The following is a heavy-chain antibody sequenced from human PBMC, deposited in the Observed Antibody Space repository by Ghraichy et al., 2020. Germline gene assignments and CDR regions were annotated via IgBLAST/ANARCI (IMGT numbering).Heavy chain of an antibody. Sequence: GALRLSCAASGFIFSTFGMVWVRQAPGKGLEWVAFIRFDGENKNYADSVKGRFTISRDNSKNTLYLQMNSLRAEDTAVYYCAKDLVMNSGRPHYYDYWGQGTLVTVSA. CDR1: GFIFSTFG. V-gene: IGHV3-30*02. D-gene: IGHD3-9*01. CDR2: IRFDGENK. J-gene: IGHJ4*02. CDR3: AKDLVMNSGRPHYYDY.